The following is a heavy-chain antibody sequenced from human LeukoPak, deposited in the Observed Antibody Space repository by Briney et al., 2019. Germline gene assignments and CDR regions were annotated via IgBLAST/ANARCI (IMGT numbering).Heavy chain of an antibody. V-gene: IGHV3-7*01. D-gene: IGHD1-26*01. J-gene: IGHJ4*02. CDR3: ARDPSEYSGSYSRYFDY. CDR2: MNQDGSEI. CDR1: GFTFSSYW. Sequence: PGGSLRLSCAASGFTFSSYWMSWVRRAPGKGLEWVANMNQDGSEIYHVDSVKGRFTISRDNSKNTLYLQMNSLRAEDTAVYYCARDPSEYSGSYSRYFDYWGQGTLVTVSS.